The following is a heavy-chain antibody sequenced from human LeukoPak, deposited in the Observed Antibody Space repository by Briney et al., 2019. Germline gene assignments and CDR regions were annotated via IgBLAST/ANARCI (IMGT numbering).Heavy chain of an antibody. V-gene: IGHV4-39*01. J-gene: IGHJ4*02. Sequence: SETLSLTCTVSGGSISSSSYYWGWIRQPPGKGLEWIGSIYYSGSTYYNPSLKSRVTISVDTSKNQFSLKLSSVTAADTAVYYCAMTTGAYCGGDCYSSRFFDYWGQGTLVTVSS. CDR1: GGSISSSSYY. CDR2: IYYSGST. CDR3: AMTTGAYCGGDCYSSRFFDY. D-gene: IGHD2-21*02.